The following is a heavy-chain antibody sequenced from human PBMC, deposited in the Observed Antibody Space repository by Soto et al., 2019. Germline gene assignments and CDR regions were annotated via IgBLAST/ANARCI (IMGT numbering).Heavy chain of an antibody. CDR2: IYYLGNT. D-gene: IGHD3-22*01. J-gene: IGHJ4*02. V-gene: IGHV4-39*01. Sequence: SETLSLTCTVSGCSISSTSSYWSWILQPPGKGLEWVGSIYYLGNTYYNPSLGSRVTISVDTSKNQFSLKLSSVTAADTAVFYCACFYPYESSGYHLVYWSQGTLVSVSS. CDR3: ACFYPYESSGYHLVY. CDR1: GCSISSTSSY.